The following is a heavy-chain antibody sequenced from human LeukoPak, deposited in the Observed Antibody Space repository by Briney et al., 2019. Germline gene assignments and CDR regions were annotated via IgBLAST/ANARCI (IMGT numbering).Heavy chain of an antibody. CDR2: INPDSGGT. J-gene: IGHJ4*02. D-gene: IGHD1-7*01. V-gene: IGHV1-2*02. CDR1: GYTFTAHY. CDR3: ARDLDNWNYDPFDY. Sequence: ASVTVSCKTSGYTFTAHYLHWVRQAPGQGLQWMGWINPDSGGTNYAQTFQGRVTTSSDTSVDTAYMELTSLTSDDSAVYYCARDLDNWNYDPFDYWGQGTLVTVSS.